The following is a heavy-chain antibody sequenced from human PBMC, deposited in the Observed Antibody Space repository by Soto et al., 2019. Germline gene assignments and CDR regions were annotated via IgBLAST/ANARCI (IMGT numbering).Heavy chain of an antibody. CDR3: ARTDRDFYGLDV. J-gene: IGHJ6*02. Sequence: EVQLVESGGGLVQPGGSLRLSCEASGFTFRNYDMHWVRQGTGKGLEWVSGISAAGDPDYADSVEGRFTISRENAQSSFFLQMNSRGVGDAAVYYCARTDRDFYGLDVWGQGTTVIVSS. CDR2: ISAAGDP. CDR1: GFTFRNYD. V-gene: IGHV3-13*05.